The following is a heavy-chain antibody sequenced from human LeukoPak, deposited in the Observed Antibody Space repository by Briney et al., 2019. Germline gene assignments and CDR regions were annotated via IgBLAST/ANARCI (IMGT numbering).Heavy chain of an antibody. J-gene: IGHJ3*02. Sequence: GGSLRLSCAASGFTVSSNYMSWVRQAPGKGLEWVSVIYSGGSTYYADSAKGRFTISRDNSKNTLYLQMNSLRAEDTAVYYCARSAEARSSSAFDIWGQGTMVTVSS. CDR2: IYSGGST. D-gene: IGHD6-6*01. CDR1: GFTVSSNY. V-gene: IGHV3-53*01. CDR3: ARSAEARSSSAFDI.